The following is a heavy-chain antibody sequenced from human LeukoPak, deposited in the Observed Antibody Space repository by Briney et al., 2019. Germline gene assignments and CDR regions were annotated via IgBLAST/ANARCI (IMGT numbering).Heavy chain of an antibody. V-gene: IGHV1-24*01. Sequence: ASVKVSCKVSGYSLSELSTHWLRQAPGQGLERMGGFDPGDDETIYAQKFQGRVTMTEDTSTDTAYLEPSSLRSEDTAVYFCATEKDLLLDSWGQGTPVTVSS. CDR3: ATEKDLLLDS. J-gene: IGHJ5*01. D-gene: IGHD1-26*01. CDR2: FDPGDDET. CDR1: GYSLSELS.